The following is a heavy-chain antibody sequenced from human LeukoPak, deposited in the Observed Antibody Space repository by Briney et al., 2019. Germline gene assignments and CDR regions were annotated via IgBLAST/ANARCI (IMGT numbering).Heavy chain of an antibody. V-gene: IGHV1-18*01. D-gene: IGHD1-7*01. CDR1: GGTFSSYA. CDR3: ARDRELELRSWYYYMDV. Sequence: GSSVKVSCKASGGTFSSYAISWVRQAPGQGLEWMGWISAYNGNTNYAQKLQGRVTMTTDTSTSTAYMELRSLRSDDTAVYYCARDRELELRSWYYYMDVWGKGTTVTVSS. J-gene: IGHJ6*03. CDR2: ISAYNGNT.